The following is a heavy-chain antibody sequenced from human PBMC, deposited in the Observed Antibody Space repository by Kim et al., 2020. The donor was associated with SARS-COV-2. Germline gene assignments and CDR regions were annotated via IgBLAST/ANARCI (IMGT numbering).Heavy chain of an antibody. CDR2: IHHSGST. CDR3: TRRSANRPPGD. Sequence: SETLSLTCTVSGASISTNIYYWGWIRQPPGKGLEWVGKIHHSGSTSYNPSLMSRVTIAADTSKNQFSLRLTSVTAADTAVYYCTRRSANRPPGDWGQGTLVTVS. V-gene: IGHV4-39*01. CDR1: GASISTNIYY. J-gene: IGHJ4*02. D-gene: IGHD2-15*01.